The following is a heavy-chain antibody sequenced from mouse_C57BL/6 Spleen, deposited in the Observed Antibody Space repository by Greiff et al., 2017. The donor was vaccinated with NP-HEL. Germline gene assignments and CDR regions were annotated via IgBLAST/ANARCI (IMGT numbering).Heavy chain of an antibody. CDR2: ISYDGSN. V-gene: IGHV3-6*01. CDR1: GYSITSGYY. CDR3: ARVMSPDVYFDY. Sequence: EVQLQESGPGLVKPSQSLSLTCSVTGYSITSGYYWNWIRQFPGNKLEWMGYISYDGSNNYNPSLKNRISITRDTSKNQFFLKLNSVTTEDTATYYCARVMSPDVYFDYWGQGTTLTVSS. J-gene: IGHJ2*01.